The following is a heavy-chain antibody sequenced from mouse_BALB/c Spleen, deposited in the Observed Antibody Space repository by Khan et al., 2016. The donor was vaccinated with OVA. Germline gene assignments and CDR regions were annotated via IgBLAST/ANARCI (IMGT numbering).Heavy chain of an antibody. CDR2: IWSGGST. J-gene: IGHJ3*01. CDR3: ARREYLMTWFAY. Sequence: VQLQESGPGLVQPSQSLSITCTVSGFSLTNFGVHWVRQSPGKGLEWLGVIWSGGSTVYNAAFKSRLSISKDNSKSQVFFKMNSLQANDTATYYCARREYLMTWFAYWGQGTLVTVSA. CDR1: GFSLTNFG. V-gene: IGHV2-2*02.